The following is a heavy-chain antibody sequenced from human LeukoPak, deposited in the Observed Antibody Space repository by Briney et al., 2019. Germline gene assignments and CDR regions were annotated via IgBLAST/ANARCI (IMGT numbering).Heavy chain of an antibody. J-gene: IGHJ6*03. V-gene: IGHV3-30*02. CDR1: GFTFSSYG. Sequence: GGSLRLSCAASGFTFSSYGMHWVRHAPGKGLERVAFIRYDGSNKYYADSVKGRFTISRAKSKNTLYLQMNSLRAEDTAVYYCAKAFHASGNYMEVWGKRTTVTVSS. CDR3: AKAFHASGNYMEV. CDR2: IRYDGSNK. D-gene: IGHD3-10*01.